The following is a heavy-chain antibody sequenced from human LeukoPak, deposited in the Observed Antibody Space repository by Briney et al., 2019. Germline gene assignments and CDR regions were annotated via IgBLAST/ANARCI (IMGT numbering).Heavy chain of an antibody. D-gene: IGHD2-15*01. Sequence: GGSLRLSCAASGFTFSNYWMHWVRQAPGKGLVWVSRINSDGINTSYADSVKGRFTISRDNAKNTLNLQMNSLRAEDTAVYYCARESVLGSLVGYWGQGTLVTVSS. V-gene: IGHV3-74*01. CDR3: ARESVLGSLVGY. J-gene: IGHJ4*02. CDR1: GFTFSNYW. CDR2: INSDGINT.